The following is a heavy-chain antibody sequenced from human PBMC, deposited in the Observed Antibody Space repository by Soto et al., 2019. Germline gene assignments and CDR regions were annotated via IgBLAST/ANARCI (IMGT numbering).Heavy chain of an antibody. V-gene: IGHV4-4*07. D-gene: IGHD2-2*01. CDR1: GGSISSYY. CDR2: IYTSGST. J-gene: IGHJ3*02. CDR3: AGTSTSSLGDAFDI. Sequence: QVQLQESGPGLVKPSETLSLTCTVSGGSISSYYWSWIRQPAGKGLEWIGRIYTSGSTNYNPSLKSRVTKAVDTSKNQFSLKRSSVTAADTAVYYCAGTSTSSLGDAFDIWGQGTMVTVSS.